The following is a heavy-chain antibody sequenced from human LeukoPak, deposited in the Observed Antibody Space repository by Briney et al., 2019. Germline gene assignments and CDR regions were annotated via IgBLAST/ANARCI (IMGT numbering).Heavy chain of an antibody. CDR1: GFTFSSYE. J-gene: IGHJ4*02. D-gene: IGHD6-19*01. Sequence: GGSLRLSCAASGFTFSSYEMNWVRQAPGKGLEWVSSISSSGSYIYYADSVKGRFTISRDNAKNSLYLQMNSLRAEDTAVYYCARGGAVAVAGTIDYWGQGTLVTVSS. CDR2: ISSSGSYI. V-gene: IGHV3-21*01. CDR3: ARGGAVAVAGTIDY.